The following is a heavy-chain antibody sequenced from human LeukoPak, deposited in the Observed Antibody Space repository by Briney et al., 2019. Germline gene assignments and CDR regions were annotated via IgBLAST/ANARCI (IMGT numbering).Heavy chain of an antibody. V-gene: IGHV3-30-3*01. CDR3: ARHFTTGSIDH. CDR2: ISREGGIA. J-gene: IGHJ4*02. D-gene: IGHD3-9*01. CDR1: GFIFSTYD. Sequence: GGSLRLFCAASGFIFSTYDMHWVRQAPGKGLEWVAVISREGGIAYHADSVKGRFTISRDNSKNTLYLQMNSLRADDTAVYYCARHFTTGSIDHWGQGNLVTVSS.